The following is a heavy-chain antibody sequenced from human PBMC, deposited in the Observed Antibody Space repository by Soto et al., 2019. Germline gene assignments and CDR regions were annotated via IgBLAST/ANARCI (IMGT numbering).Heavy chain of an antibody. V-gene: IGHV1-69*01. Sequence: QVQLVQSGAEVEKPGSSVKVSCKASGGTFSNYALSWVRQAPGQGLEWMGGIIPVFGPAHYAQKFQGRVTITADESTSTTYVELSSLRSEETAVYYCARAGTGSYLNAFDVWGQGTMVTVSS. CDR1: GGTFSNYA. CDR2: IIPVFGPA. D-gene: IGHD1-26*01. J-gene: IGHJ3*01. CDR3: ARAGTGSYLNAFDV.